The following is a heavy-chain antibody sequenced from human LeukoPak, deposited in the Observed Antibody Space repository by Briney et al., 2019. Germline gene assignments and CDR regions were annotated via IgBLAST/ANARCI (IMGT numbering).Heavy chain of an antibody. D-gene: IGHD3-22*01. CDR2: ISSSSSYI. Sequence: KSGGSLRLSCAASGFTFSSYSMNWVRQAPGRGLEWVSSISSSSSYIYYADSVKGRFTISRDNAKNSLYLQMNSLRAEDAALYYCAKDLPYYYDSSGYTFDYWGQGTLVTVSS. J-gene: IGHJ4*02. CDR3: AKDLPYYYDSSGYTFDY. V-gene: IGHV3-21*04. CDR1: GFTFSSYS.